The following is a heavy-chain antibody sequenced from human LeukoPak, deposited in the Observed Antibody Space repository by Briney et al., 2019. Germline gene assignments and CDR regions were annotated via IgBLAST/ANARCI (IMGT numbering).Heavy chain of an antibody. V-gene: IGHV4-59*11. J-gene: IGHJ6*03. D-gene: IGHD2/OR15-2a*01. Sequence: PSETLSLTCTVSGGSISSHYWSWIRQPPGKRLEWIGYIYYSGSTNYNPSLKSRVTISVDTSKNQFSLKLSSVTAADTAVYYCARGLIAYYYMDVWGKGTTVTVSS. CDR2: IYYSGST. CDR1: GGSISSHY. CDR3: ARGLIAYYYMDV.